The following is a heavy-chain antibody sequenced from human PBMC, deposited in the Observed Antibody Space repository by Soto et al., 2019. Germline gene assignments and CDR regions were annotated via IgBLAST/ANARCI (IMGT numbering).Heavy chain of an antibody. CDR1: GGSISSYY. V-gene: IGHV4-59*01. J-gene: IGHJ5*02. CDR2: IYYSGST. Sequence: SDTLSLTCTVSGGSISSYYWSWIRQPPVKGLEWIGYIYYSGSTNYNPSLKSRVTISVDTSKNQFSLKPSSVTAADTAVYYCARAGYSSGWYGNWFDPWGQGTLVTVS. D-gene: IGHD6-19*01. CDR3: ARAGYSSGWYGNWFDP.